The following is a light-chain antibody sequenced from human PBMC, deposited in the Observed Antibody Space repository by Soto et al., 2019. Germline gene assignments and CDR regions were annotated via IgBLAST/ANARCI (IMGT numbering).Light chain of an antibody. CDR2: GAS. Sequence: ETAMTQSPATLSVSPGERATLSCRASQSVSSNLAWYQQKPGQAPRLLIYGASSRATGIPDRFSGSGSGTDFTLTISRLEPEDFAVYYCQQYGSSPLTFGGGTKVDIK. CDR1: QSVSSN. V-gene: IGKV3-20*01. CDR3: QQYGSSPLT. J-gene: IGKJ4*01.